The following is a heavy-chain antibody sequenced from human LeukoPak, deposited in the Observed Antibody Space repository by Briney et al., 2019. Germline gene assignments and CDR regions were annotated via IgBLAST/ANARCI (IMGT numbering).Heavy chain of an antibody. D-gene: IGHD2-15*01. J-gene: IGHJ5*02. V-gene: IGHV4-31*03. CDR2: IYYSGST. Sequence: PSETQSLTCTVSGGSISSGGYYWSWIRQHPGKGLEWIGYIYYSGSTYYNPSLKSRVTISVDTSKNQFSLKLSSVTAADTAVYYCARDIVVVVAATEYNWFDPWGQGTLVTVSS. CDR1: GGSISSGGYY. CDR3: ARDIVVVVAATEYNWFDP.